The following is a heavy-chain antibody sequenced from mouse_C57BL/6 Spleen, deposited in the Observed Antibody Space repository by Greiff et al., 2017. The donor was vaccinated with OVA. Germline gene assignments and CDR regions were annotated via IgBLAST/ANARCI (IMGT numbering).Heavy chain of an antibody. CDR3: ARRGNYGSSLYYFDD. CDR1: GYTFTSYG. D-gene: IGHD1-1*01. CDR2: IYPRSGNT. J-gene: IGHJ2*01. Sequence: VQLQQSGAELARPGASVKLSCKASGYTFTSYGISWVKQRTGQGLEWIGEIYPRSGNTYYNEKFKGKATLTADKSSSTAYMELRSLTSEDSAVYFCARRGNYGSSLYYFDDWGQGTTLTVSS. V-gene: IGHV1-81*01.